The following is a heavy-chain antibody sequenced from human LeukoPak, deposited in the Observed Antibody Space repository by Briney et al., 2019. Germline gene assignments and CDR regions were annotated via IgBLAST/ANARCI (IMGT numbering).Heavy chain of an antibody. V-gene: IGHV3-74*01. CDR3: ARATAYYDFWSGTFESYYYYYYMDV. D-gene: IGHD3-3*01. CDR1: GFTFSSYW. J-gene: IGHJ6*03. Sequence: GGSLRLSCAASGFTFSSYWMHWVRQAPGKGLVWVPRINSDGSSTSYADSVKGRFTISRDNAKNTLYLQMNSLRAEDTAVYYCARATAYYDFWSGTFESYYYYYYMDVWGKGTTVTVSS. CDR2: INSDGSST.